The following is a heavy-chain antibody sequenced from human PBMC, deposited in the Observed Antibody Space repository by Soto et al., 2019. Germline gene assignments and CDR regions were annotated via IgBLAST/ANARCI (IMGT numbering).Heavy chain of an antibody. J-gene: IGHJ6*02. CDR1: GGSISSYY. Sequence: SETLSLTCTVSGGSISSYYWSWIRQPPGKGLEWIGYIYYSGSTNYNPSLKSRVTISVDTSKNQFSLKLSSVTAADTAVYYCAGGLGNGKEKTKSLQYYYYGMDVWGQGTTVTVSS. CDR3: AGGLGNGKEKTKSLQYYYYGMDV. CDR2: IYYSGST. V-gene: IGHV4-59*01. D-gene: IGHD1-1*01.